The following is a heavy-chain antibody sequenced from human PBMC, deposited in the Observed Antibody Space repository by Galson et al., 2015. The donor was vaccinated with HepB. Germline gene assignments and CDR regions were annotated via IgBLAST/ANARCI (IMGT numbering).Heavy chain of an antibody. D-gene: IGHD1-1*01. Sequence: SLRLSCAASGFTFSSYGMHWVRQAPGKGLEWVTFISYDGSSKYYADSVRGRLTISRDNSKNTLYLQMNSLRAEDTAVYYCAKDRGTTAYYYFYMDVWGKGTTVTVSS. V-gene: IGHV3-30*18. CDR2: ISYDGSSK. J-gene: IGHJ6*03. CDR3: AKDRGTTAYYYFYMDV. CDR1: GFTFSSYG.